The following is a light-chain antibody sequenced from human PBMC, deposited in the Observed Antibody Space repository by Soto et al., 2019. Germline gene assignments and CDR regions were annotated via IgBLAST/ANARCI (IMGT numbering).Light chain of an antibody. CDR3: GTWDSSLSVWV. CDR1: SSNIGNNY. V-gene: IGLV1-51*01. J-gene: IGLJ3*02. CDR2: DNN. Sequence: QSVLTQPPSVSAAPGQKVTISCSGSSSNIGNNYVSWYQQLPGTAPKLLIYDNNKRPSGIPDRFSGSKSGTSATLGITGLQTGDEADYYCGTWDSSLSVWVFGGRTKLTVL.